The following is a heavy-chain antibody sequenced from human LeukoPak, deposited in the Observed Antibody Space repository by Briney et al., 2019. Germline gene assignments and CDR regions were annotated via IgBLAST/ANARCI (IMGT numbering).Heavy chain of an antibody. J-gene: IGHJ4*02. CDR1: GGSFSGYY. V-gene: IGHV4-34*01. CDR3: ARGSRVGGSYVDY. CDR2: SSHRGST. Sequence: SETLSVTCAVHGGSFSGYYWSWIRQPPGKRLEWIGESSHRGSTNDNASLKIRVTIAVDTSKIQFSLKLSSVAAADTAVYYCARGSRVGGSYVDYWGQGTLVTVSS. D-gene: IGHD3-16*01.